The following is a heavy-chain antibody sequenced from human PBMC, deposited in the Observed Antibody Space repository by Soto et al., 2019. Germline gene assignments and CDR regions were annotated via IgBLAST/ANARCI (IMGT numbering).Heavy chain of an antibody. Sequence: QVQLVESGGGVVQPGRSLRLSCAASGFTFSSYGMHWVRQAPGKGLEWVAVIWYDGSNKYYADSVKGRFTISRDNSKNTLYLQMNSLRAEDTAVYYCAREGGVIGVVTPGMDVWGQGTTVTVSS. V-gene: IGHV3-33*01. CDR3: AREGGVIGVVTPGMDV. D-gene: IGHD2-21*02. CDR1: GFTFSSYG. J-gene: IGHJ6*02. CDR2: IWYDGSNK.